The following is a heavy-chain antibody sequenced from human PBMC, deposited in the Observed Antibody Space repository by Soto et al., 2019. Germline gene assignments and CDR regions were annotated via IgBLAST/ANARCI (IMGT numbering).Heavy chain of an antibody. Sequence: EVQLVESGGGLVQPGGSLRLSCAASGFTFSDYYMDWVRQAPGKGLEWVGRIRNKVKSYSTEYAASVKGRFILSRDDSDNSLSLQITTLETEDTAVSYCVRDRNWSYASWGLGTLVTVSS. CDR3: VRDRNWSYAS. J-gene: IGHJ5*02. CDR1: GFTFSDYY. V-gene: IGHV3-72*01. D-gene: IGHD1-26*01. CDR2: IRNKVKSYST.